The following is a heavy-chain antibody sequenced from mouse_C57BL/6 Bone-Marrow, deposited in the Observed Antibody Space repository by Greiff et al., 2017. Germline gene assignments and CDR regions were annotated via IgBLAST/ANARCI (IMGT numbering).Heavy chain of an antibody. CDR3: AQSSERFAY. J-gene: IGHJ3*01. Sequence: QVQLQQSGAELARPGASVKLSCKASGYTFTSYGISWVKQRTGQGLEWIGEIYPRSGNTYYNEKFKGKATLTAAKSSSTAYMELRSLTSEDSAVYFCAQSSERFAYWGQGTLVTVSA. V-gene: IGHV1-81*01. CDR1: GYTFTSYG. CDR2: IYPRSGNT. D-gene: IGHD3-2*02.